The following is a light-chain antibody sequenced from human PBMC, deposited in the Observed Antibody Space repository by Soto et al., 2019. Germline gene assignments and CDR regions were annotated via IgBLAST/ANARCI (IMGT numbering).Light chain of an antibody. J-gene: IGKJ2*01. V-gene: IGKV1-5*03. CDR3: QHYNSYYS. CDR1: QSISSW. CDR2: KAS. Sequence: DLPMTQSPSTLSASVGDRVTITCRASQSISSWLAWYQQKPGKAPKLLISKASSLESGVPSSFSRSGSGTQFTLTISSLQPDYFSTYYFQHYNSYYSLGQRTKLQIK.